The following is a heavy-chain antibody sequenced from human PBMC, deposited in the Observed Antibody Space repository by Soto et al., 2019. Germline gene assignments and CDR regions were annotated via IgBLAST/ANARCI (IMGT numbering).Heavy chain of an antibody. CDR2: IIPFSGTV. Sequence: SVKVSCKTSGGSFMSQANSWVRQAPGQGPEWMGGIIPFSGTVTYTQRFQGRLTLTADEPTKTAYMELSSLRSEDTAVYYCARGSYDSYAGFFGMDVWGQGTKVTVSS. D-gene: IGHD3-10*01. CDR3: ARGSYDSYAGFFGMDV. J-gene: IGHJ6*02. V-gene: IGHV1-69*13. CDR1: GGSFMSQA.